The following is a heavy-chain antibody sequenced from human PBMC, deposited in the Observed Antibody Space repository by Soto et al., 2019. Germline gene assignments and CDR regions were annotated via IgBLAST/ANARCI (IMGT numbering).Heavy chain of an antibody. D-gene: IGHD3-10*01. CDR1: GFSFDNFA. V-gene: IGHV3-23*01. Sequence: PGGSLRLSCVGSGFSFDNFAMRWVRQAPGKGLEWVSSISARSSTTYYAGSVKGRFTISRDNSKNTLYLQMNSLTAEDTAVYYCAKVFYDSGTTFFGVDVWGQGNTVTVSS. CDR2: ISARSSTT. J-gene: IGHJ6*02. CDR3: AKVFYDSGTTFFGVDV.